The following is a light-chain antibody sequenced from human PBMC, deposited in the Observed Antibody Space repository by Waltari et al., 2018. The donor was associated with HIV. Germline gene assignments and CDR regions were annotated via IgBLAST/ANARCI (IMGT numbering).Light chain of an antibody. V-gene: IGLV1-44*01. CDR1: RSNIGSQP. CDR3: AAWDVSLNGLV. J-gene: IGLJ2*01. Sequence: QSVLTHPPSASGTPGQRVTISCSARRSNIGSQPVNWYQQPPGTAPKLLIYSNEQRPSGVPGRFSGSKSGTSASLAISGLQSEDEAGYYCAAWDVSLNGLVFGGGTKLTVL. CDR2: SNE.